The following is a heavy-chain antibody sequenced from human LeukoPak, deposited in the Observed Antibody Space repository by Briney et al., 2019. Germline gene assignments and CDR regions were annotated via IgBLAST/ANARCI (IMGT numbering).Heavy chain of an antibody. Sequence: SETLSLTCTVSGGSISSSNYYWGWIRQPPGRGLEWIGNLYYTGSTYYNPSLKSRVTISVDKSKNQFSLKLSSVTAADTAVYYCARKENSSGQQWDFDYWGQGTLVTVSS. V-gene: IGHV4-39*07. CDR1: GGSISSSNYY. CDR2: LYYTGST. CDR3: ARKENSSGQQWDFDY. J-gene: IGHJ4*02. D-gene: IGHD6-19*01.